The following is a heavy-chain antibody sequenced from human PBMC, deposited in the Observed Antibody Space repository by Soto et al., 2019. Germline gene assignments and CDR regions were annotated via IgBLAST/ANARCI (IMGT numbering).Heavy chain of an antibody. V-gene: IGHV3-7*03. CDR2: IKQDGSEK. CDR1: GFTFSSYW. D-gene: IGHD3-10*01. J-gene: IGHJ6*02. CDR3: ARWMVRGVIDSPGMDV. Sequence: GSLRLSCAASGFTFSSYWMSWVRQAPGKGLEWVADIKQDGSEKYYVDSVKGRFTISRDNAKNSLYLQMNSLRAEDTAVYYCARWMVRGVIDSPGMDVWGQGTTVTVSS.